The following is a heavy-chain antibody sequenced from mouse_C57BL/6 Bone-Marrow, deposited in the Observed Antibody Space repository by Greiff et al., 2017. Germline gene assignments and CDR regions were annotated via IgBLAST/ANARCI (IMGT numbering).Heavy chain of an antibody. CDR3: ARRRLRWYFDV. CDR2: INPYNGDT. Sequence: EVKLQESGPELVKPGDSVKISCKASGYSFTGYFMNWVMQSHGKSLEWIGRINPYNGDTFYNQKFKGKATLTVDKSSSTAHMELRSLTAEDSAVYYCARRRLRWYFDVWGTGTTVTVSS. D-gene: IGHD2-4*01. CDR1: GYSFTGYF. V-gene: IGHV1-20*01. J-gene: IGHJ1*03.